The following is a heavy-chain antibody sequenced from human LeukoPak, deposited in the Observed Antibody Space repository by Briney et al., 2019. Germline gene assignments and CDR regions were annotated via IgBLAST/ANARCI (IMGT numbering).Heavy chain of an antibody. V-gene: IGHV4-61*02. CDR3: ARVFSTSGSYAFDI. J-gene: IGHJ3*02. CDR1: GGSISSGSYY. CDR2: IYTSGST. Sequence: SETLSLTCTVSGGSISSGSYYWSWIRQPAGKGLEWIGRIYTSGSTNYNSSLKSRVTISVDTSKNQFSLKLSSVTAADTAVYYCARVFSTSGSYAFDIWGQGTMVTVSS. D-gene: IGHD1-26*01.